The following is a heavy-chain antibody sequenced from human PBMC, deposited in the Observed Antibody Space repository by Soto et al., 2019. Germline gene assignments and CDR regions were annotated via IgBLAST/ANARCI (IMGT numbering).Heavy chain of an antibody. CDR1: GYTFTSYG. CDR3: ARGGYDFWSGSRDAFDI. Sequence: ASVKVSCKASGYTFTSYGISWVRQAPGQGLEWMGWISAYNGNTNYAQKLQGRVTMTTDTSTSTAYMELRSLRSDDTAVYYCARGGYDFWSGSRDAFDIWGQGTMVTVSS. V-gene: IGHV1-18*01. D-gene: IGHD3-3*01. CDR2: ISAYNGNT. J-gene: IGHJ3*02.